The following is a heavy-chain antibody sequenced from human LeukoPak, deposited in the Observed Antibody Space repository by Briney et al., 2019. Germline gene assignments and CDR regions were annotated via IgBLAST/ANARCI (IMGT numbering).Heavy chain of an antibody. V-gene: IGHV4-34*01. CDR2: INHSGST. CDR3: ARGLLDYDFWSGYYSGKRDAFDI. CDR1: GGSFSGYY. D-gene: IGHD3-3*01. J-gene: IGHJ3*02. Sequence: PSETLSLTCAVYGGSFSGYYWSWIRQPPGKGLEWIGEINHSGSTNYNPFLKSRVTISVDTSKNQFSPKLSSVTAADTAVYYCARGLLDYDFWSGYYSGKRDAFDIWGQGTMVTVSS.